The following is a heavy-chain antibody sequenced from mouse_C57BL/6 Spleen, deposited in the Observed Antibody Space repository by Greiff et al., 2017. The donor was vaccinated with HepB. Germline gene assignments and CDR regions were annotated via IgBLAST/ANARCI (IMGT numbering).Heavy chain of an antibody. J-gene: IGHJ3*01. CDR2: ISSGSSPI. CDR3: ARKSSGSLAY. V-gene: IGHV5-17*01. CDR1: GFTFSDYG. D-gene: IGHD3-2*02. Sequence: EVKLMESGGGLVKPGGSLKLSCAASGFTFSDYGMHWVRQAPEKGLEWVAYISSGSSPIYYADTVKGRFTISRDNAKNTLFLQMTSLRSEDTAMYYCARKSSGSLAYWGKGTLVTVSA.